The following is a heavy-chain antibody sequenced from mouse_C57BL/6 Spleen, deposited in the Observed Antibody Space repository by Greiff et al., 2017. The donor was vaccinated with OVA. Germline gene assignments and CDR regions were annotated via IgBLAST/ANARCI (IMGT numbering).Heavy chain of an antibody. CDR2: IYPGSGNT. CDR1: GYTFTDYY. Sequence: QVQLQQSGAELVRPGASVTLSCKASGYTFTDYYINWVKQRPGQGLEWIARIYPGSGNTYYNEKFKGKATLTAEKSSSTAYMQLSRLTSEDSDVYFCARRGDYVGGYFDVWGTGTTVTVSS. D-gene: IGHD2-4*01. V-gene: IGHV1-76*01. CDR3: ARRGDYVGGYFDV. J-gene: IGHJ1*03.